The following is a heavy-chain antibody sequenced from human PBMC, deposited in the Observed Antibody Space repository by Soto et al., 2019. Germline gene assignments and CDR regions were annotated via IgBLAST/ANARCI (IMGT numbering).Heavy chain of an antibody. V-gene: IGHV4-31*03. Sequence: SGTLSLSCTVSGGSISSGGYYWSWIRQHPGKGLEWIGYIYYSGSTYYNPSLKSRVTISVDTSNNQFSLKLSSVTAADTAVYYCARGGRYFDWSNWFDPWGQGTLVTVSS. D-gene: IGHD3-9*01. CDR2: IYYSGST. CDR1: GGSISSGGYY. CDR3: ARGGRYFDWSNWFDP. J-gene: IGHJ5*02.